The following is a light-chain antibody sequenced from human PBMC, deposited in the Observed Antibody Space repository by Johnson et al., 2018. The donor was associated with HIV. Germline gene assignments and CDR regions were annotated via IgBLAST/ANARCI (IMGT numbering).Light chain of an antibody. J-gene: IGLJ1*01. CDR3: GTWDSSLSAYV. Sequence: VLTQPPSVSAAPGQKVTISCSGSSSNVGNNYVSWYQQLPGTAPKLLIYDNNKRPSGIPDRFSGSKSGTSATLGITGLQTGDEADYYCGTWDSSLSAYVFGTGTKVTVL. CDR2: DNN. CDR1: SSNVGNNY. V-gene: IGLV1-51*01.